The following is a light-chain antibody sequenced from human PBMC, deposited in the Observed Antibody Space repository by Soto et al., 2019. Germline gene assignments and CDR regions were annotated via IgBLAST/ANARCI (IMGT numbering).Light chain of an antibody. CDR1: SSNIGAGYD. Sequence: QSVLTQPPSVSGAPGQRVTISCTGTSSNIGAGYDVHWYQHLPGTAPKLLIYGTKNRPSGVPDRFSGSRSGTSASLAITGLQAEDEADYYCAAWDDSLNGPVFGGGTKLTVL. CDR2: GTK. CDR3: AAWDDSLNGPV. J-gene: IGLJ3*02. V-gene: IGLV1-40*01.